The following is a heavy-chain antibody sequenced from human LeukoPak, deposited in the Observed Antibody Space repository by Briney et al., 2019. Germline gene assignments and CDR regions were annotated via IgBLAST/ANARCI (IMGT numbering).Heavy chain of an antibody. J-gene: IGHJ3*02. V-gene: IGHV3-23*01. CDR3: ARGVVYGAGSPMCDVFDI. Sequence: GGTLRLSCAASGFTFSSYDMSWVRQAPGKGVEWVTAISGSGGSTYYADSVKGRFTISRDNSKNSLYLQMNSLSAEDTAVYYCARGVVYGAGSPMCDVFDIWAQGTMVTVSS. CDR1: GFTFSSYD. CDR2: ISGSGGST. D-gene: IGHD2-8*02.